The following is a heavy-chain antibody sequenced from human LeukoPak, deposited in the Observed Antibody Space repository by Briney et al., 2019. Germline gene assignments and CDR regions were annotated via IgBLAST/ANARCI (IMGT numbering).Heavy chain of an antibody. CDR3: ARETYGSGSYYSVL. V-gene: IGHV2-70*11. CDR2: TAWDDDK. CDR1: GFSLSTSGMC. D-gene: IGHD3-10*01. J-gene: IGHJ4*02. Sequence: SGPALVKPTQTLTLTCTFSGFSLSTSGMCVSWIRQPPGKALEWLPRTAWDDDKYYSTSLKTRLTISKDTSKYQVVLTMTNMDPVDTATYYCARETYGSGSYYSVLWGQGTLVTVSS.